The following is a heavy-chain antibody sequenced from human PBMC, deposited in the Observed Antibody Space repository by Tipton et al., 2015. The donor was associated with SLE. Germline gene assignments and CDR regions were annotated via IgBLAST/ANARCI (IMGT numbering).Heavy chain of an antibody. D-gene: IGHD6-19*01. Sequence: SLRLSCAASGFTFSSYGMSWVRQAPGKGLEWGSGINGSGGRTYHADSVKGRFTISRDNSKNTLYLQMNSLRAEDTAVYYCAKDAQAVADIWGQGTMVTVST. J-gene: IGHJ3*02. CDR2: INGSGGRT. CDR1: GFTFSSYG. V-gene: IGHV3-23*01. CDR3: AKDAQAVADI.